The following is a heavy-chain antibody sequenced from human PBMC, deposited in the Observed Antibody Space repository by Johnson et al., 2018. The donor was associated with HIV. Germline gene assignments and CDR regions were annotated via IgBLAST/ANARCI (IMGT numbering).Heavy chain of an antibody. CDR2: LNWNGGST. CDR3: ARSYYYFNDAFDI. Sequence: VQLVESGGGVVRPGGSVRLSCVVEGFTFDDYGMSWVRQAPGKGLEWVSGLNWNGGSTGYADSVKGLFTISRDNAKNSLYLQMNCLRARDTALYYWARSYYYFNDAFDIWGQGTMVTVPS. J-gene: IGHJ3*02. V-gene: IGHV3-20*04. D-gene: IGHD3-10*01. CDR1: GFTFDDYG.